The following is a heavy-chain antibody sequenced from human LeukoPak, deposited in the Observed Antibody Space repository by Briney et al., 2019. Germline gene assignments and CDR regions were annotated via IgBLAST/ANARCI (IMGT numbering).Heavy chain of an antibody. CDR2: IYTSGST. V-gene: IGHV4-4*07. Sequence: KPSETLSLTCTVSGGSISGYYWNWIRQPAGKGLEWIGRIYTSGSTNYNPSLKSRVTMSADTSKNQFSLKLFSVTAADTAVYYCARDLGGYNYGYSFDYWGQGTLVTVSS. D-gene: IGHD5-18*01. CDR3: ARDLGGYNYGYSFDY. CDR1: GGSISGYY. J-gene: IGHJ4*02.